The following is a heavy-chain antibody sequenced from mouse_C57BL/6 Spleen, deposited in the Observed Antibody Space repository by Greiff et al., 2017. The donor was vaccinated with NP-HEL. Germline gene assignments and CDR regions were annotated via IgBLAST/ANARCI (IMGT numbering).Heavy chain of an antibody. CDR3: ATYGSSTAY. CDR1: GFTFSDYG. J-gene: IGHJ3*01. V-gene: IGHV5-17*01. CDR2: ISSGSSTI. D-gene: IGHD1-1*01. Sequence: EVKLVESGGGLVKPGGSLKLSCAASGFTFSDYGMHWVRQAPEQGLEWVAYISSGSSTIYYADTVKGRFTISRDNAKNTLFLQMTSLRSEDTAMYYCATYGSSTAYWGQGTLVTVSA.